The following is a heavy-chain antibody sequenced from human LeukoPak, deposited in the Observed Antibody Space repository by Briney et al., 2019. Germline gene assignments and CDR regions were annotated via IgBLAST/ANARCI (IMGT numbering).Heavy chain of an antibody. Sequence: PSETLSLTCTVSGGSISGSSYYWAWIRQPPGKGGEWIGSGFYSGSAYYNPSLKSRVTISVDTSKNQFSLNLSSLTAADTAVYYCARLRGAMTPVTSDFDYWGQGTLVTVSS. D-gene: IGHD4-17*01. J-gene: IGHJ4*02. CDR3: ARLRGAMTPVTSDFDY. CDR2: GFYSGSA. V-gene: IGHV4-39*01. CDR1: GGSISGSSYY.